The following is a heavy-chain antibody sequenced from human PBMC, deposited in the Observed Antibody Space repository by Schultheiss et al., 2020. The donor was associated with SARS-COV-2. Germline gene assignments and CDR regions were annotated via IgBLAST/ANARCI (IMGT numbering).Heavy chain of an antibody. V-gene: IGHV3-48*01. CDR2: ISSSSSTI. J-gene: IGHJ4*02. CDR3: ANRAQIGEPGTFDY. D-gene: IGHD1-14*01. Sequence: GGSLRLSCAASGFTFSSYEMNWVRQAPGKGLEWVSYISSSSSTIYYADSVKGRFTISRDNAKNSLYLQMNSLRAEDTAMYYCANRAQIGEPGTFDYWGQGTLVTVSS. CDR1: GFTFSSYE.